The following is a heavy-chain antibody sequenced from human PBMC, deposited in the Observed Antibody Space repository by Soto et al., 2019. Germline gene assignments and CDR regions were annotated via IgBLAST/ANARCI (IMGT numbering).Heavy chain of an antibody. CDR1: VFTFSSRV. CDR2: ISSGGDNT. D-gene: IGHD6-19*01. CDR3: AKGFDSYSSGRYGMDV. Sequence: QPGGSLRLSCAASVFTFSSRVMSWVRQAPGKGLEWVSTISSGGDNTYSADSVKGRFTISRDNSKNTLYLQMNSLRAEDTAVYYCAKGFDSYSSGRYGMDVWGQGTTVTVSS. J-gene: IGHJ6*02. V-gene: IGHV3-23*01.